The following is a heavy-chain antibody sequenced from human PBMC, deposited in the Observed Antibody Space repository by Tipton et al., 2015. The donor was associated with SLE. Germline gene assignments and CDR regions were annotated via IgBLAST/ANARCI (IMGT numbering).Heavy chain of an antibody. CDR1: GASISSHY. Sequence: TLSLTCTVSGASISSHYWTWIRQPPGKGLAWIGNIYNNGNTNYNPSLKSRVTISVDTSRNQFFLKLSSVTAADTALYYCARAKRSSTTWGYWFDPWGQGTLATVSS. J-gene: IGHJ5*02. CDR3: ARAKRSSTTWGYWFDP. D-gene: IGHD2-2*01. V-gene: IGHV4-59*11. CDR2: IYNNGNT.